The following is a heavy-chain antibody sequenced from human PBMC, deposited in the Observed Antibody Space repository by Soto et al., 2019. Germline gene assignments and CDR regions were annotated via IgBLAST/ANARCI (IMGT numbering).Heavy chain of an antibody. CDR2: ISSSGSTI. V-gene: IGHV3-11*01. CDR1: GFTFSDYY. Sequence: GGSLRLSCAASGFTFSDYYMSWIRQAPGKGLEWVSYISSSGSTIYYADSVKGRFTISRDNAKNSLYLQMNSLRAEDTAVYYCARDSKLHPTQPSSDYYYYMDVWGKGTTVTVSS. J-gene: IGHJ6*03. CDR3: ARDSKLHPTQPSSDYYYYMDV. D-gene: IGHD1-7*01.